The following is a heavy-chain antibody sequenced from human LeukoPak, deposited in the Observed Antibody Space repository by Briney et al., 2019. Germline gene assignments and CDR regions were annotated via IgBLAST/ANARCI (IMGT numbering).Heavy chain of an antibody. CDR3: ARAGTVRGVLSYYYYGMDV. D-gene: IGHD3-10*01. Sequence: GGSLRLSCAASGFTFSSYAMSWVRQAPGKGLEWVSAISGSGGSTYYADSVKGRFTISRDNAKNSLYLQMSSLRAEDTAVYYCARAGTVRGVLSYYYYGMDVWGQGTTVTVSS. J-gene: IGHJ6*02. CDR1: GFTFSSYA. CDR2: ISGSGGST. V-gene: IGHV3-23*01.